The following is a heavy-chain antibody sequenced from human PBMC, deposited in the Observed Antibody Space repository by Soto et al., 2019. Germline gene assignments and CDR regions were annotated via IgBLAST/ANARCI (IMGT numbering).Heavy chain of an antibody. D-gene: IGHD6-19*01. Sequence: SETLSLTCIVSGADINTYSWTWIRQPAGKGLEWIGRIYTSASINYNPSLKGRVTLSVDTSTNQVSLRLASVTAADTAIYYCARDREAGYNFYYGMDVWGQGTTVTVSS. CDR2: IYTSASI. J-gene: IGHJ6*02. V-gene: IGHV4-4*07. CDR1: GADINTYS. CDR3: ARDREAGYNFYYGMDV.